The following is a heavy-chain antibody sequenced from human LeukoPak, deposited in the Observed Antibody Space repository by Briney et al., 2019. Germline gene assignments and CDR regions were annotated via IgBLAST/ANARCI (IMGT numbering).Heavy chain of an antibody. Sequence: GGSLSLSCAASGFTFSSYAMSWIRQAPGKGLEWLSAISPTTGTTFYADSVKGRFTISRDNAKNSLYLQMNSLRAEDTAVYYCAREYSSSVSFDPWGQGTLVTVSS. CDR2: ISPTTGTT. CDR1: GFTFSSYA. D-gene: IGHD6-6*01. J-gene: IGHJ5*02. V-gene: IGHV3-23*01. CDR3: AREYSSSVSFDP.